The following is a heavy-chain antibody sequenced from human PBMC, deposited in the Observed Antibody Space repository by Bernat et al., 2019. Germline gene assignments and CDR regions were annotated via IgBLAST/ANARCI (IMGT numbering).Heavy chain of an antibody. CDR3: ARGKRYCGGGSCYSGRGYNWFDP. V-gene: IGHV4-34*01. Sequence: QVQLQQWGAGLLKPSETLSLTCAVYVGSFSGYYWSWIRQPPGKGLEWIGEIKHSGSTNYNQSLKSRVTISVETFNSQFYLKLSTVTAAGRAVYYCARGKRYCGGGSCYSGRGYNWFDPWGQGTLVTVSS. D-gene: IGHD2-15*01. J-gene: IGHJ5*02. CDR1: VGSFSGYY. CDR2: IKHSGST.